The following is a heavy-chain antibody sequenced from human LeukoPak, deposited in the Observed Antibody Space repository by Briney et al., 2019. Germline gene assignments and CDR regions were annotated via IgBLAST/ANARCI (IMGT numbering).Heavy chain of an antibody. CDR3: SRDLSCGY. CDR1: GFNFCDSD. V-gene: IGHV3-49*04. CDR2: IRRKASGGTT. Sequence: AGGSLRLSCAPSGFNFCDSDMTWVRQAPGKGLEWVGFIRRKASGGTTYYAESVRGRFTISRDDSQSIAYLQMNSLRSEDTAMYYCSRDLSCGYWGQGTLVTVS. D-gene: IGHD2/OR15-2a*01. J-gene: IGHJ4*02.